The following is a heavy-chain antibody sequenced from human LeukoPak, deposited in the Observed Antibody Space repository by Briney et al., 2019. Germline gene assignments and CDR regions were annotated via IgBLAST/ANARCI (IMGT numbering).Heavy chain of an antibody. Sequence: PSQTLSLTCTVSGGSISSGDYYWSWIRQPPGKGLEWVGYIYSSGSTNYNPSLKSRVTISVDTSKNQFSLKLSSVTAADTAVYYCARYYDSSGYYYVAFPYGMDVWGQGTTVTVSS. J-gene: IGHJ6*02. CDR2: IYSSGST. CDR3: ARYYDSSGYYYVAFPYGMDV. V-gene: IGHV4-30-4*01. CDR1: GGSISSGDYY. D-gene: IGHD3-22*01.